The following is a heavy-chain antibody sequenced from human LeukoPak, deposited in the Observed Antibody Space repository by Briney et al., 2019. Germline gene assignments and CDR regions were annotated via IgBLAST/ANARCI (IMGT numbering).Heavy chain of an antibody. CDR1: GFTFSSYS. CDR2: ISSSSSTI. V-gene: IGHV3-48*01. J-gene: IGHJ4*02. Sequence: PGGSLRLSCAASGFTFSSYSMNWVRQAPGKGLEWVSYISSSSSTIYYADSVKGRFTISRDNAKNSLYLQMNSLRAEDTAVYYCASLLDFDYWGRGTLVTVSS. D-gene: IGHD2-15*01. CDR3: ASLLDFDY.